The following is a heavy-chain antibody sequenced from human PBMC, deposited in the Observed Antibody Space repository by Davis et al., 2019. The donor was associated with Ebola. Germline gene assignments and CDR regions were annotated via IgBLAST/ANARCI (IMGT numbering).Heavy chain of an antibody. D-gene: IGHD1-26*01. Sequence: PSETLSLTCTVSGYSISSGYYWGWIRQPPGKGLEWIGSIYHSGSTYYNPSLTSRVTISVDTSKNQFSLKLSSVTAADTAVYYCARDLGVGARGTDYYYMDVWGKGTTVTVSS. V-gene: IGHV4-38-2*02. CDR1: GYSISSGYY. CDR2: IYHSGST. CDR3: ARDLGVGARGTDYYYMDV. J-gene: IGHJ6*03.